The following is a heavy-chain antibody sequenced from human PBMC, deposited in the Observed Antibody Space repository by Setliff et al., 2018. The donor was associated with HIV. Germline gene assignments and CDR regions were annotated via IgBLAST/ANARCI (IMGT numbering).Heavy chain of an antibody. J-gene: IGHJ4*02. D-gene: IGHD3-3*01. CDR3: ARANVPYSNFWSFSYSLPYYFDY. V-gene: IGHV1-46*01. CDR1: GYSFTSYF. CDR2: INASGGRT. Sequence: ASVKVSCKASGYSFTSYFMHWVRQAPGQGLEWMGMINASGGRTSYAQKFQGRVTMTRDTSTSTVYMELSSLRSEDTAVFYCARANVPYSNFWSFSYSLPYYFDYWGQGTLVTSPQ.